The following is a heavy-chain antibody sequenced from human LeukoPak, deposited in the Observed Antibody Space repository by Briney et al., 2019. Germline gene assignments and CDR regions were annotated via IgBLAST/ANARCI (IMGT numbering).Heavy chain of an antibody. D-gene: IGHD2-2*01. CDR3: ARNSDIVVVPAAISY. CDR2: ISSSSSYI. J-gene: IGHJ4*02. Sequence: PGGSLRLSCAASGFTFSSYSMNWVRQAPGKGLESVSSISSSSSYIYYADSVKGRFTISRDNAKNSLYLQMNSLRAEDTAVYYCARNSDIVVVPAAISYWGQGTLVTVSS. V-gene: IGHV3-21*01. CDR1: GFTFSSYS.